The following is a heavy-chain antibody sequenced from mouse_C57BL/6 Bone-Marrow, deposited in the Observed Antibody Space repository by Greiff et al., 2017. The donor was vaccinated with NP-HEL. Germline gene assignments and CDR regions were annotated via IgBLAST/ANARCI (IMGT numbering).Heavy chain of an antibody. V-gene: IGHV1-72*01. D-gene: IGHD1-1*01. CDR1: GYTFTSYW. J-gene: IGHJ1*03. CDR3: ARYYYGSRGWYFEV. Sequence: VQLQQPGADLVKPGASVTLSCKASGYTFTSYWMHWVKQRPGRGLEWIGRIDPNSGGTKFNEQFKTKATLTVDKPSSTAYMQLSSLTAEDSAVYYCARYYYGSRGWYFEVWGTGTTVTVSS. CDR2: IDPNSGGT.